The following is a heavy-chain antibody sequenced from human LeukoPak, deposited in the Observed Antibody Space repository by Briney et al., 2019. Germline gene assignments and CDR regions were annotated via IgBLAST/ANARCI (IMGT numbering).Heavy chain of an antibody. CDR1: GFTFTSHG. J-gene: IGHJ4*02. V-gene: IGHV1-18*01. CDR3: ARDPGGTWGFDY. Sequence: ASVKVSCKASGFTFTSHGLSWARQAPGQGLEWMGWISIYSGNTNYAQKFQDRISMTTDTSTSTAYMELRSLKSDDTAVYYCARDPGGTWGFDYWGQGALVTVSS. CDR2: ISIYSGNT. D-gene: IGHD7-27*01.